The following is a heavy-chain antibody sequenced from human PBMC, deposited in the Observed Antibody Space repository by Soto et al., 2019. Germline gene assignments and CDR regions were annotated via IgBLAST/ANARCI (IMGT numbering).Heavy chain of an antibody. D-gene: IGHD4-17*01. CDR3: ARHDYGDHFDH. CDR1: GGSITSGSYY. V-gene: IGHV4-39*01. J-gene: IGHJ4*02. Sequence: SETLSLTCTVSGGSITSGSYYWGWIRQAPGKRLEWIGSIHFSGSTYTRPSLKSRVTISVDTSKNQFSLKLSSVTAADTALYYCARHDYGDHFDHWGQGARVT. CDR2: IHFSGST.